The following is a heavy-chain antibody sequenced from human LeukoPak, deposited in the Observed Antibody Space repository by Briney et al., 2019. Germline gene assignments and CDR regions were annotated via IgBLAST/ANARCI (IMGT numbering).Heavy chain of an antibody. Sequence: SETLSLTCTVSGGSISSGGYYWSWIRQPPGKGLEWIGYIYHSGSTYYNPSLKSRVTISVDRSKNQFSLKLSSVTAADTAVYYCARELSGDAHFDYWGQGTLVTVSS. CDR1: GGSISSGGYY. D-gene: IGHD2-21*02. CDR3: ARELSGDAHFDY. CDR2: IYHSGST. J-gene: IGHJ4*02. V-gene: IGHV4-30-2*01.